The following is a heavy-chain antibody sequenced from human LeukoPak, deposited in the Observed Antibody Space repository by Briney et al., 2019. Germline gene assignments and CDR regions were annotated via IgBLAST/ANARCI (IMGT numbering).Heavy chain of an antibody. J-gene: IGHJ5*02. CDR1: GGSISSGGYY. Sequence: KPSQTLSLTCTVSGGSISSGGYYWSWIRQPPGKGLEWIGYIYHSGSTYYNPSLKSRVTISVDRSKNQFSLKLSSVTAADTAVYYCARVPLPRWFDPWGQGTLVTVSS. CDR2: IYHSGST. CDR3: ARVPLPRWFDP. V-gene: IGHV4-30-2*01.